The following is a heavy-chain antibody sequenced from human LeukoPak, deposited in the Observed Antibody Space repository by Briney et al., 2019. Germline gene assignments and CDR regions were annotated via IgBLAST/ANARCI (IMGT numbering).Heavy chain of an antibody. CDR1: GDSTTNYY. CDR3: ASGKNYYDDSASVNRASRTAFDI. Sequence: SEILSLTCSISGDSTTNYYYTWIRQSPGKGLEWLAYVYKSGRIDYNASLRSRLTVSIDRSKTQVSLRLRSVTAADTAVYYCASGKNYYDDSASVNRASRTAFDIWAQGTTVIVSS. V-gene: IGHV4-59*01. CDR2: VYKSGRI. J-gene: IGHJ3*02. D-gene: IGHD3-16*01.